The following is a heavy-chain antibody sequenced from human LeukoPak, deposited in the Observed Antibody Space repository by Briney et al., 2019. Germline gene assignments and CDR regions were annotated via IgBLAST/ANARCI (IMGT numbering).Heavy chain of an antibody. CDR3: ARSELNDYSKY. D-gene: IGHD3-16*01. Sequence: SETLSLTCTVSGYSISSGYDWGWMRQAPGKGLEWLASISQSGDTYNNPSLKSRVSLSVDTSKNQLSLKLTSVTAADTAVYFCARSELNDYSKYWGQGILVTVST. V-gene: IGHV4-38-2*02. J-gene: IGHJ4*02. CDR1: GYSISSGYD. CDR2: ISQSGDT.